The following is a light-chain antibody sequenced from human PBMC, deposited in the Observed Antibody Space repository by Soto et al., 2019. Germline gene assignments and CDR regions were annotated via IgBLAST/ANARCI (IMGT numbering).Light chain of an antibody. Sequence: QSALTQPASVSGSPGQSITISCTGTSGDDGSYNLVSWYQQYPGKAPKLMIFEDDERPSGVSNRFSGSKSGNTASLTISGLQAEDEADYYCYSYAGRSTSVFGGGTKLTVL. CDR3: YSYAGRSTSV. V-gene: IGLV2-23*01. J-gene: IGLJ2*01. CDR2: EDD. CDR1: SGDDGSYNL.